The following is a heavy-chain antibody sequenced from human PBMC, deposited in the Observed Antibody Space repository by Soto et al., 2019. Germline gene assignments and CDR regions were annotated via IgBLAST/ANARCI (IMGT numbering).Heavy chain of an antibody. CDR2: ISPFNGNT. V-gene: IGHV1-18*01. D-gene: IGHD3-22*01. CDR3: ARDQSFDRSYYYGIDL. Sequence: ASVKVSCKSSGYPFTHYGITWIRQAPGQGLEWMGWISPFNGNTNYGQTLQGRVTLTTDTSTSTVYMELRNLRSDDTAVYYCARDQSFDRSYYYGIDLWGQGTTVTFSS. CDR1: GYPFTHYG. J-gene: IGHJ6*02.